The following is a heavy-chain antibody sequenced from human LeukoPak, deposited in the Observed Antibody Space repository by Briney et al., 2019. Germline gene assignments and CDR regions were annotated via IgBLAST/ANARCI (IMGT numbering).Heavy chain of an antibody. J-gene: IGHJ5*02. CDR1: GGSISSSSYY. V-gene: IGHV4-39*07. CDR3: AGSYYYGSGSYSDNWFDP. D-gene: IGHD3-10*01. Sequence: PSETLSLTCTVSGGSISSSSYYWGWIRQPPGKGLEWIGSIYYSGSTYYNPSLKSRVTISVDTSKNQFSLKLSSVTAADTAVYYCAGSYYYGSGSYSDNWFDPWGQGTLVTVSS. CDR2: IYYSGST.